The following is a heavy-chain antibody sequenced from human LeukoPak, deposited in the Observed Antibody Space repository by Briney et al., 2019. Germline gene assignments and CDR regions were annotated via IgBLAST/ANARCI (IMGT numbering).Heavy chain of an antibody. CDR1: GYTFSDYY. V-gene: IGHV3-11*01. D-gene: IGHD2-2*01. CDR3: AARRQEYCSSTSCAEI. J-gene: IGHJ6*03. Sequence: GGSLRLSCAASGYTFSDYYMSWLRQAPGKGLEWVSYITSSGSTIYYAESVKGRFTISRDNAKNSVYLQMNSLRAEETAVYYCAARRQEYCSSTSCAEIWGKGTTGTVSS. CDR2: ITSSGSTI.